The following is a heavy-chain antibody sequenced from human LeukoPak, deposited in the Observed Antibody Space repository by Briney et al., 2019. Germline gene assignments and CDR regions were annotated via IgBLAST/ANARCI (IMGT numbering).Heavy chain of an antibody. CDR2: ISGYTGNT. D-gene: IGHD3-10*01. CDR1: GYTFSSYG. CDR3: ARSSWFGGRSEWRWFDP. V-gene: IGHV1-18*01. J-gene: IGHJ5*01. Sequence: AAVKETCMASGYTFSSYGISWVRQAPGQGLEWMGWISGYTGNTNYAQNLQGRVTMTTDTSTSTAYMELRSLRSDDTALYYCARSSWFGGRSEWRWFDPWGQGSLASVSS.